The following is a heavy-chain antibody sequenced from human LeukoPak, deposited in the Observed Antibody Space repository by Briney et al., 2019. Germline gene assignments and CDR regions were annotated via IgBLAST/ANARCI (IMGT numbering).Heavy chain of an antibody. CDR3: ARVSSSWSGYYFDY. D-gene: IGHD6-13*01. CDR2: MNPNSGNT. V-gene: IGHV1-8*01. Sequence: ASVKVSCKASGYAFTSYDINWVRQATGQGLERMGWMNPNSGNTGYAQKFQGRVTMTRNTSISTAYMELSSLRSEDTAVYYCARVSSSWSGYYFDYWGQGTLVTVSS. CDR1: GYAFTSYD. J-gene: IGHJ4*02.